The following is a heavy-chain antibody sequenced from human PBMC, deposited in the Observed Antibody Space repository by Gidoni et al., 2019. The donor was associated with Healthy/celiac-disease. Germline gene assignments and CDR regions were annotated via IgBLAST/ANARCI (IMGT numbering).Heavy chain of an antibody. CDR1: GYTFTSYA. D-gene: IGHD2-2*01. CDR3: ARGDQYQLLWLRLGDV. V-gene: IGHV7-4-1*02. Sequence: QVQLVQSGSELTKPGASVQVSCKASGYTFTSYAMNWVRQAPGQGLEWMGWINTNTGNPTYAQGFTGRFVFSLDTSVSTAYLQISSRKAEDTAVYYCARGDQYQLLWLRLGDVWGQGTTVTVSS. CDR2: INTNTGNP. J-gene: IGHJ6*02.